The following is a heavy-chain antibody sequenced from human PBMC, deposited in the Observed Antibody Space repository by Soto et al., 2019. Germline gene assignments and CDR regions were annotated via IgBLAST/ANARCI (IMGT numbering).Heavy chain of an antibody. CDR3: AKLGLDYYDGSGYYLHQDYFDY. CDR2: ITGTGGNT. V-gene: IGHV3-23*01. J-gene: IGHJ4*02. D-gene: IGHD3-22*01. Sequence: PGGSLRLSCAASGFTFDSYAMSWVRQAPEKGLEWVSSITGTGGNTYYADSVKGRFTTSRDNSKNTLYLQMNSLRAEDTAVYYCAKLGLDYYDGSGYYLHQDYFDYWGQGTLVTVSS. CDR1: GFTFDSYA.